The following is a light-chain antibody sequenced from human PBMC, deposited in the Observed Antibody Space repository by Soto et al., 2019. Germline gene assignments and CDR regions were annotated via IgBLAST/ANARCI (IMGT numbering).Light chain of an antibody. Sequence: DVQVTQSPPSMAASVGDRVTITCRASQDIGNWVTWYQQKPGKAPKLLIYSASTLVRGVPSRFSGSGSGTEFTLTISGLQPEDSLTYYCQQAKSFPITFGQGTRLEI. CDR3: QQAKSFPIT. CDR1: QDIGNW. CDR2: SAS. V-gene: IGKV1-12*01. J-gene: IGKJ5*01.